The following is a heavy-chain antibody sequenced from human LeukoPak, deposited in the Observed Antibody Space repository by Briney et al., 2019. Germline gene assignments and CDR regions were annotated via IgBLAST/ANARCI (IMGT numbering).Heavy chain of an antibody. V-gene: IGHV3-23*01. Sequence: GGSLRLSCAASGFTFSSYAMSWVRRAPGKGLEWVSAISGSGGSTYYADSVKGRFTISRDNSKNTLYLQMNSLRAEDTAVYYCAKAYSSSWYGQYYFDYWGQGTLVTVSS. J-gene: IGHJ4*02. CDR1: GFTFSSYA. D-gene: IGHD6-13*01. CDR2: ISGSGGST. CDR3: AKAYSSSWYGQYYFDY.